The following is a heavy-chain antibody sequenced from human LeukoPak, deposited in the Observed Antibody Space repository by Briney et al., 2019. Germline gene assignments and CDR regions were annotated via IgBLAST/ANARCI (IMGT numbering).Heavy chain of an antibody. Sequence: SGGSLRLSCAAPGFTFSSYAMRWVRQAPGKGLEWVSALSGSGGSTYYADSVKGRFTTSRDNSKNTPYLQMNSLRAEDTAIYYCARKGIGSSRYQNMDVWGKGPTVTVSS. CDR2: LSGSGGST. CDR3: ARKGIGSSRYQNMDV. J-gene: IGHJ6*03. D-gene: IGHD6-25*01. CDR1: GFTFSSYA. V-gene: IGHV3-23*01.